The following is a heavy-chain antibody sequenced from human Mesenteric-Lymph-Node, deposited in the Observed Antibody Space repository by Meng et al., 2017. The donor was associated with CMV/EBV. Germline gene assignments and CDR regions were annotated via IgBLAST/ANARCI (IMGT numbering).Heavy chain of an antibody. CDR2: INGDGSST. CDR1: GFTFSSYW. Sequence: GESLKISCAASGFTFSSYWMHWVRQAPGKGLVWVSRINGDGSSTTYADSVKGRFIISRDNAKNTLYLQMNSLRADDTAVYYCARRQGTRPTTHGVDHAFDIWGQGTMVTVSS. J-gene: IGHJ3*02. CDR3: ARRQGTRPTTHGVDHAFDI. V-gene: IGHV3-74*01. D-gene: IGHD3-3*01.